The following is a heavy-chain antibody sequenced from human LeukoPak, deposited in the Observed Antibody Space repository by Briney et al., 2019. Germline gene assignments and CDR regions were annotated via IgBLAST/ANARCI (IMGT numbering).Heavy chain of an antibody. CDR3: ARAQAYYYDSSGYFY. J-gene: IGHJ4*02. V-gene: IGHV1-18*01. Sequence: ASVKVSCKASGYTFTSYGIRWVRQAPGQGVEWMGWISAYNGNTNYAQKLQGRVTMTTDTSTSTAYMELRSLRSDDTAVYYCARAQAYYYDSSGYFYWGQGTLVTVSS. CDR2: ISAYNGNT. D-gene: IGHD3-22*01. CDR1: GYTFTSYG.